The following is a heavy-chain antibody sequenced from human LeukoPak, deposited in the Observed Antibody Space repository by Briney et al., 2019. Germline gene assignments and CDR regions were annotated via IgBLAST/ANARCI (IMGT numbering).Heavy chain of an antibody. CDR2: INPSGGST. V-gene: IGHV1-46*01. J-gene: IGHJ4*02. CDR1: GYTFTSYY. CDR3: ARDSYYDSSGYYLH. D-gene: IGHD3-22*01. Sequence: ASVKVSCKASGYTFTSYYMHWVRQAPGQGLEWMGIINPSGGSTSYAQKFQGGVTMTRDTSISTAYMELSRLRSDDTAVYYCARDSYYDSSGYYLHWGQGTLVTVSS.